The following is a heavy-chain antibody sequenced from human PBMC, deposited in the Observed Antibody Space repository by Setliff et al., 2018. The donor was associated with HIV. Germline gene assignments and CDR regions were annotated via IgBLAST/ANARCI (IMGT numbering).Heavy chain of an antibody. CDR2: LYYSGNT. J-gene: IGHJ4*02. Sequence: PSETLSLTCTVSGGSIISSFHYWGWIRQPPGKGLEWIASLYYSGNTYYNPSLKSRVTILVDTSKNQFSLKVTSVTAADTAVYYCAGRDGYNRYYFDFWGQGTLVTVSS. CDR3: AGRDGYNRYYFDF. CDR1: GGSIISSFHY. V-gene: IGHV4-39*07. D-gene: IGHD5-12*01.